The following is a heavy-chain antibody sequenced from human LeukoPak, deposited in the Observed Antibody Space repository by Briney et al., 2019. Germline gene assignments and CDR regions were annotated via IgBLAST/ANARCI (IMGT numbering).Heavy chain of an antibody. Sequence: GGSLRLSCAASGFTYTKHAMHWVRQAPGKGLEWVAVISYDGSNKKYADSVKGRFTISRDNSKNTLYLQMNSLRAEDTAVYNCAKDGSIAAAGNYYYYYMDVWGKGTTVTISS. J-gene: IGHJ6*03. CDR2: ISYDGSNK. CDR3: AKDGSIAAAGNYYYYYMDV. D-gene: IGHD6-13*01. V-gene: IGHV3-30*04. CDR1: GFTYTKHA.